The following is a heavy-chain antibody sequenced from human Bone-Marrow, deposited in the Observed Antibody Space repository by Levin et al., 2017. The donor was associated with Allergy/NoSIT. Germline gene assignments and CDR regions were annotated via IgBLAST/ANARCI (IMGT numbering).Heavy chain of an antibody. CDR3: ARARSSGGDS. CDR1: GFTFSDYY. J-gene: IGHJ5*01. CDR2: ISSGSRTI. V-gene: IGHV3-11*01. Sequence: GGSLRLSCVASGFTFSDYYMTWVRQAPGKGLEWVSYISSGSRTIEYADSVKGRFNISRDNAKNSLYLQMHSLTDEDTAVYYCARARSSGGDSWGQGTLVTVSS. D-gene: IGHD6-19*01.